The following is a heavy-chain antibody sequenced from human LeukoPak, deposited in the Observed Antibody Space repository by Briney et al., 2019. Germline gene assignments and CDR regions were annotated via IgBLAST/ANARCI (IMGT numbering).Heavy chain of an antibody. D-gene: IGHD3-10*01. V-gene: IGHV4-30-2*01. CDR3: ARAGIAGSGSYGLFDY. J-gene: IGHJ4*02. Sequence: PSQTLSLTCAVSGGSISSGGYSWSWIRQPPGEGLEWIGYIYHSGSTYYNPSLKSRVTISVDRSKNQFSLKLSSVTAADTAVYYCARAGIAGSGSYGLFDYWGQGTLVTVSS. CDR1: GGSISSGGYS. CDR2: IYHSGST.